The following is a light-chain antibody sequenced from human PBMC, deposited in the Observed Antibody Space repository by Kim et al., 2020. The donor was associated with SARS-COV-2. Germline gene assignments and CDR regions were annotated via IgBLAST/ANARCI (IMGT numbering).Light chain of an antibody. CDR1: QSVSSSY. CDR3: QQYGSSPRYT. J-gene: IGKJ2*01. V-gene: IGKV3-20*01. Sequence: EIVLTQSSGTLSLSPGERATLSCRASQSVSSSYLAWYQQKPGQAPRLLIYGASSRATGIPDRFSGSGSGTDFTLTISRLEPEDFAVYYCQQYGSSPRYTFGQGTKLEI. CDR2: GAS.